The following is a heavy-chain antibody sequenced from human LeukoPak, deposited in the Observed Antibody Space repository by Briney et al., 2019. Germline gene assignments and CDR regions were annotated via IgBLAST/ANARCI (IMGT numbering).Heavy chain of an antibody. J-gene: IGHJ4*02. V-gene: IGHV4-39*06. D-gene: IGHD4/OR15-4a*01. CDR2: IYSSGST. CDR1: GVSISSSSYY. CDR3: AKEGTYTYGASDFDY. Sequence: SETLSLTCTVSGVSISSSSYYWGWIRQPPGKGLEWIGSIYSSGSTYYNPSLKSRVTISVDTSKNQFTLKLSSVTAADTAVYCCAKEGTYTYGASDFDYWGQGTLVTVSP.